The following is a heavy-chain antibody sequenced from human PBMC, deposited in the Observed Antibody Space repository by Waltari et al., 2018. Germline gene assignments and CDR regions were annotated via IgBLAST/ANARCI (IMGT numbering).Heavy chain of an antibody. CDR2: ITTNTGNP. J-gene: IGHJ5*02. CDR1: GYTFTNYA. Sequence: QVQLVQSGSELKKPGASVTVSCKASGYTFTNYAINWVRQAPGQGLELMGWITTNTGNPTYTQGFAGRFVFSLDTSVSTAYLQINDLKAEDTAIYYCAREVVPPAKIVVNWFDPWGQGTQVTVSS. V-gene: IGHV7-4-1*02. D-gene: IGHD2-2*01. CDR3: AREVVPPAKIVVNWFDP.